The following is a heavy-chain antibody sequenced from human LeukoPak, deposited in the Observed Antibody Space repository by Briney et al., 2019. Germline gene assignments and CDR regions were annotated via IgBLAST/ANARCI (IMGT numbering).Heavy chain of an antibody. V-gene: IGHV3-23*01. CDR3: AKDQADCSSSSCYERGFDY. J-gene: IGHJ4*02. Sequence: GGSLRLSCAASGFTVSSNYMSWVRQAPGKGLEWVSAISGSGDTTYYGDSVKGRFTISRDNSKNTLYLQMNSLRAEDTAVYYCAKDQADCSSSSCYERGFDYWGQGTLVTVSS. D-gene: IGHD2-2*01. CDR1: GFTVSSNY. CDR2: ISGSGDTT.